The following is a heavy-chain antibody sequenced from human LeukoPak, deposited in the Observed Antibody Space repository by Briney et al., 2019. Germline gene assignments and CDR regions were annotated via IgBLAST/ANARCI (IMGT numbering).Heavy chain of an antibody. Sequence: GGPLRLSRAPSGFTFSTYPMSWVRQSPGKGLEWVSSMSGSGSSTYYEASVKGRFTISRDNSKNTLYLQMGSLRAEDMAVYYCARGYVLLDYWGQGTLVTVSS. CDR3: ARGYVLLDY. CDR1: GFTFSTYP. J-gene: IGHJ4*02. D-gene: IGHD2/OR15-2a*01. CDR2: MSGSGSST. V-gene: IGHV3-23*01.